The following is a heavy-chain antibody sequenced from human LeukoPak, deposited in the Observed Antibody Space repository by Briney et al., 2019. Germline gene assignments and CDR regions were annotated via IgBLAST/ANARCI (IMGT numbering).Heavy chain of an antibody. Sequence: PGGSLRLSCAASGFTFSNAWMSWVRQAPGKGLEWVGRIKSKTDGGTTDYAAPVKGRFTISRDDSKNMLYLQMNSLKTEDTALYYCTTDAGGSTSLLTWGQGTLVTVSS. J-gene: IGHJ5*02. V-gene: IGHV3-15*01. D-gene: IGHD2-2*01. CDR1: GFTFSNAW. CDR3: TTDAGGSTSLLT. CDR2: IKSKTDGGTT.